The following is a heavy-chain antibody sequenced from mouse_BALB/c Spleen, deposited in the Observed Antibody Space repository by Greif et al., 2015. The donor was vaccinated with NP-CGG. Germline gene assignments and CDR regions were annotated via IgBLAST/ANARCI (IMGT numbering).Heavy chain of an antibody. CDR2: INPSNGRT. V-gene: IGHV1S81*02. J-gene: IGHJ4*01. CDR1: GYTFTSYW. Sequence: VQRVESGAELVKPGASVKLSCKASGYTFTSYWMHWVKQRPGQGLEWIGEINPSNGRTNYNEKFKSKATLTVDKSSSTAYMQLSSLTSEDSAVYYCAIYDGYYYYAMDYWGRGTSVTVFS. CDR3: AIYDGYYYYAMDY. D-gene: IGHD2-3*01.